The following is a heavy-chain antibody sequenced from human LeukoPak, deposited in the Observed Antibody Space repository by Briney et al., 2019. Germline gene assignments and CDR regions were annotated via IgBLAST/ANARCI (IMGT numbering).Heavy chain of an antibody. D-gene: IGHD3-22*01. V-gene: IGHV4-4*07. CDR2: IYTSGST. CDR3: AGAYDSSGYWEYYFDY. J-gene: IGHJ4*02. CDR1: GGSISSYY. Sequence: PSETLSLTCTVSGGSISSYYWSWIRQPAGKGLEWIGRIYTSGSTNYNPSLKSRVTMSVDTSKNQFSLKLSSVTAADTAVYYCAGAYDSSGYWEYYFDYWGQGTLVTVSS.